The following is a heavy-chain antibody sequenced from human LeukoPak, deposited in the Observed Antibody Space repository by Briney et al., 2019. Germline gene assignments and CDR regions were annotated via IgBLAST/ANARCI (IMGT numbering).Heavy chain of an antibody. V-gene: IGHV4-4*07. CDR2: IYTSGST. Sequence: SETLSLTCTVSGGSISSYYWSWIRQPAGKGLEWIGRIYTSGSTNYNPSLKSRVTMSVDTSKNQFSLKLSAVTAADTAVYYCARGYMKSSGYYRYPYYYYYMDVWGKGTTVTVSS. J-gene: IGHJ6*03. CDR3: ARGYMKSSGYYRYPYYYYYMDV. D-gene: IGHD3-22*01. CDR1: GGSISSYY.